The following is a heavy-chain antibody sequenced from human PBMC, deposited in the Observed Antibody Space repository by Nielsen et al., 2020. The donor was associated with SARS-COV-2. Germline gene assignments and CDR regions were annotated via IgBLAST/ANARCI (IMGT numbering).Heavy chain of an antibody. Sequence: SETLSLTCTVSGGSISSGGYYWSWIRQHPGKGLEWIGYIYYSGSTYYNPSLKSRVTISVDTSKNQFSLKLSSVTAADTAVYYCARDLRPGVVAGQSDYYYYGMDVWGQGTTVTVSS. J-gene: IGHJ6*02. CDR1: GGSISSGGYY. CDR2: IYYSGST. V-gene: IGHV4-31*03. D-gene: IGHD2-15*01. CDR3: ARDLRPGVVAGQSDYYYYGMDV.